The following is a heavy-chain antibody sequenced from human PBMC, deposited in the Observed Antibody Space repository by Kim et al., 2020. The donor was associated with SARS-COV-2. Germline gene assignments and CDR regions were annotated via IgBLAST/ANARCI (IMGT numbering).Heavy chain of an antibody. CDR2: IYYSGST. V-gene: IGHV4-39*01. D-gene: IGHD6-13*01. J-gene: IGHJ5*02. CDR1: GGSISSSSYY. CDR3: ARPRDYPAGWFDP. Sequence: SETLSLTCTVSGGSISSSSYYWGWIRQPPGKGLEWIGSIYYSGSTYYNPSLNSRVTISVDKSKNQFSLKLSSVTAADTAVYYCARPRDYPAGWFDPWGQGTLVTVSS.